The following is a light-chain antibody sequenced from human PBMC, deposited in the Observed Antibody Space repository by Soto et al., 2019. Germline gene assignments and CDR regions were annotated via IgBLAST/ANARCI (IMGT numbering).Light chain of an antibody. CDR1: QGITSW. CDR2: AAS. V-gene: IGKV1-12*01. J-gene: IGKJ1*01. CDR3: QQCYMGWT. Sequence: DIQMTQSPSFVSASVGDRVTIAFRASQGITSWLAWYQQKPGKAPKLLIYAASTLQGGVPSRFSGTGSGTEFTFSIASLQPEDFGTYYCQQCYMGWTFGQGTKVDIK.